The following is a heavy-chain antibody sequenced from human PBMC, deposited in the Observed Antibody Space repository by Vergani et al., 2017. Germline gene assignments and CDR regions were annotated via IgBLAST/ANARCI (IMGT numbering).Heavy chain of an antibody. CDR2: ISPYNHKT. CDR1: GYTFVNHP. Sequence: QAQLGQSDSEVKKPGDSVTLSCKTSGYTFVNHPITWVRQAPGQGPEWLGWISPYNHKTLYSQKVEGRVTMTSYTSSSTVFLELRRLTSDDTAIYYCARSQMATNDFDLWGRGTLVTVSS. J-gene: IGHJ4*02. V-gene: IGHV1-18*04. CDR3: ARSQMATNDFDL. D-gene: IGHD5-24*01.